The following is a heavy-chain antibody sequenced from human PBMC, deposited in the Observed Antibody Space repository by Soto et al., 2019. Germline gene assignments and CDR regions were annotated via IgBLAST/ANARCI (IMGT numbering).Heavy chain of an antibody. D-gene: IGHD3-3*01. CDR2: ISYDGSNK. J-gene: IGHJ6*02. CDR3: AKGFGVVIKTYYYYGMDV. V-gene: IGHV3-30*18. CDR1: GFTFSSYG. Sequence: LRLSCAASGFTFSSYGMHWVRQAPGKGLEWVAVISYDGSNKYYADSVKGRFTISRDNSKNTLYLQMNSLRAEDTAVYYCAKGFGVVIKTYYYYGMDVWGQGTTVTVSS.